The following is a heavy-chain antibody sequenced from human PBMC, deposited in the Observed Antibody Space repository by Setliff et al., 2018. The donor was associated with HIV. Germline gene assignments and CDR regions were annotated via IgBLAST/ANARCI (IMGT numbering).Heavy chain of an antibody. D-gene: IGHD3-10*01. CDR1: GGSFSGHY. V-gene: IGHV4-39*02. Sequence: SETLSLTCAVYGGSFSGHYWGWVRQPPGKGLEWIGSIYYSGSTYYNPSLKSRVTIFVDTSKNHFSLKVRSVTAADTAVYYCARGRLETTDDWGQGMLVTVSS. CDR3: ARGRLETTDD. CDR2: IYYSGST. J-gene: IGHJ4*02.